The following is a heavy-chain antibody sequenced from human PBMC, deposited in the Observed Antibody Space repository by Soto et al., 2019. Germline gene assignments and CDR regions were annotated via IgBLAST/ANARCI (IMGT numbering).Heavy chain of an antibody. D-gene: IGHD6-13*01. CDR1: GFTFSSYG. CDR3: ARDRSIAAAGSDYYYYYMDV. V-gene: IGHV3-33*01. CDR2: IWYDGSNK. Sequence: GGSLRLSCAASGFTFSSYGMHWVRQAPGKGLEWAAVIWYDGSNKYYADSVKGRFTISRDNSKNTLYLQMNSLRAEDTAVYYCARDRSIAAAGSDYYYYYMDVWGKGTTVTVSS. J-gene: IGHJ6*03.